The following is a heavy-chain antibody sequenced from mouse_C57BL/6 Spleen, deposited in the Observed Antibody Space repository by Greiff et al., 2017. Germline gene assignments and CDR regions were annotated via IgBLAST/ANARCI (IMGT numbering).Heavy chain of an antibody. CDR1: GFTFSDYG. J-gene: IGHJ2*01. CDR3: ARGEAYYSNYEGYYFDY. V-gene: IGHV5-17*01. CDR2: ISSGSGTI. D-gene: IGHD2-5*01. Sequence: EVKLEESGGGLVKPGGSLKLSCAASGFTFSDYGMHWVRQAPEKGLEWVAYISSGSGTIYYADTVKGRFTISRDNAKNTLFLQMTSLRSEDTAMYYCARGEAYYSNYEGYYFDYWGQGTTLTVSS.